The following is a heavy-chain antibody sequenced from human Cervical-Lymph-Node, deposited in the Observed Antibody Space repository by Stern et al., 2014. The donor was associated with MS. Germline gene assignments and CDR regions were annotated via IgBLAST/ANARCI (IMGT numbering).Heavy chain of an antibody. J-gene: IGHJ4*02. D-gene: IGHD3-3*01. CDR2: MNPDSGDT. V-gene: IGHV1-8*01. CDR1: GYTFTSDD. CDR3: TRGWSA. Sequence: QVQLVQSGAEVKKPGASVKVSCKASGYTFTSDDINWVRQVPGQGLEWMGWMNPDSGDTGYAQKVHGKFTITRDLSISTAYMEMSSLKLEDTAVYYCTRGWSAWGQGTLVTVSS.